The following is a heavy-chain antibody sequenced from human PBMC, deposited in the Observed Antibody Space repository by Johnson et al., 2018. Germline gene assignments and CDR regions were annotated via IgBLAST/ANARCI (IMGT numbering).Heavy chain of an antibody. CDR1: GFTFNNYW. Sequence: EVQLLETGGGLVQPGGSLRLSCAASGFTFNNYWMHWVRQAPGKGLVWVSRINSGGSSTSYADSVKGRFTISRDNAKNTLYLQMNSLRAEDTAVYYCARGYSQIASPYYFYYMDVWGKGTTVTVSS. CDR3: ARGYSQIASPYYFYYMDV. D-gene: IGHD2-21*01. J-gene: IGHJ6*03. V-gene: IGHV3-74*01. CDR2: INSGGSST.